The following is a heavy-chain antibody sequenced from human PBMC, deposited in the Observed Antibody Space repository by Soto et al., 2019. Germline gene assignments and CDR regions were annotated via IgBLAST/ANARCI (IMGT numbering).Heavy chain of an antibody. CDR2: IYYSGST. D-gene: IGHD4-4*01. CDR1: GGSISSGDYY. Sequence: QVQLQESGPGLVKPSQTLSLTCTVSGGSISSGDYYWSWIRQPPGKGLEWIGYIYYSGSTYYNPSPQSRVTISVDPSNPPFSLKLSSVTAADPAVYYCARGCCNSWSFYLWGRGTLVTVSS. V-gene: IGHV4-30-4*01. J-gene: IGHJ2*01. CDR3: ARGCCNSWSFYL.